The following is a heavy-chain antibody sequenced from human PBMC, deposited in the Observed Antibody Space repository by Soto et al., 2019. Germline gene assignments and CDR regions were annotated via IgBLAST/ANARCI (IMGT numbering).Heavy chain of an antibody. CDR1: GDSVSSNSAA. CDR3: ARDPLALADTGYYYYSGMHV. CDR2: TYYRSKWYN. J-gene: IGHJ6*02. D-gene: IGHD6-19*01. Sequence: SQTLSLTCAISGDSVSSNSAAWNWIRQSPSRGLEWLGRTYYRSKWYNDYAVSVKSRITINPDTSKNQFSLQLNSVTPEDTAVYYCARDPLALADTGYYYYSGMHVWGQGTTVTVSS. V-gene: IGHV6-1*01.